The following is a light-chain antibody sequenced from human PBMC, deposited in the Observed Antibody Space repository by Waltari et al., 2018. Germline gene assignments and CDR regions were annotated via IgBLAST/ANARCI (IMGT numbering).Light chain of an antibody. V-gene: IGKV1-39*01. J-gene: IGKJ2*01. CDR1: QTISTY. CDR3: HQSHTVPHT. CDR2: AAS. Sequence: DIQMTQSPSSLSASVGDSVTIPCRASQTISTYLNWYQQTAGEAPKLLISAASALQSGVPSRFRGSGSGTDFTLTITSLQPEDFATYYCHQSHTVPHTFGQGTKLEIK.